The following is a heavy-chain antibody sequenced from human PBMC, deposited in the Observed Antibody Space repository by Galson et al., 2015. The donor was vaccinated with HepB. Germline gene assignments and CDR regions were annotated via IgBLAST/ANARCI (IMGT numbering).Heavy chain of an antibody. CDR3: ARETLDPNYYYTDV. D-gene: IGHD3-3*01. V-gene: IGHV1-69*04. Sequence: SVKVSCKASGGTFSSYAISWVRQAPGQGLEWMGRIIPILGIANYAQKFQGRVTMTRDTSISTAYMELSRLRSDDTAVYYCARETLDPNYYYTDVWGKGTTVTVSS. CDR1: GGTFSSYA. J-gene: IGHJ6*03. CDR2: IIPILGIA.